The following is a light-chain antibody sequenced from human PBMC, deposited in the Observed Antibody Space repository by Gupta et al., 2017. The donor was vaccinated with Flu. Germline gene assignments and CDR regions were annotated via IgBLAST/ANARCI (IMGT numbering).Light chain of an antibody. CDR2: VES. CDR1: QSVSSK. CDR3: QQYDTWPYT. Sequence: EIVMTQSPATLSVSPGERATLSCRASQSVSSKLAWYQQKPGQAPRLLIYVESTRATGIPARFSGSGSGTEFTLTISSLQSEDFAVYYCQQYDTWPYTFGQGTKLEIK. J-gene: IGKJ2*01. V-gene: IGKV3-15*01.